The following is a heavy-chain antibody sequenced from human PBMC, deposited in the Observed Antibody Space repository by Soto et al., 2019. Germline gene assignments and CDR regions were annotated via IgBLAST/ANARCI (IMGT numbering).Heavy chain of an antibody. J-gene: IGHJ3*02. V-gene: IGHV3-23*01. CDR3: ARVVDHSFDSGDYALDAFDM. Sequence: GGSLRLSCAASGFTFSTHSMTWVRQAPGKGLEWVASIGHSGGGTFYADSLKGRFTISRDDFKNILYLQMTSLRVEDTAVYYCARVVDHSFDSGDYALDAFDMWGQGTMVTVSS. D-gene: IGHD3-3*01. CDR1: GFTFSTHS. CDR2: IGHSGGGT.